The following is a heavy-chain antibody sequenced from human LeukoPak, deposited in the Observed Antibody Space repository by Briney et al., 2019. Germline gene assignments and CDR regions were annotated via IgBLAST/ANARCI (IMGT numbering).Heavy chain of an antibody. D-gene: IGHD3-3*01. J-gene: IGHJ4*02. Sequence: VASVKVSCKASGYTFTSYGISWVRQAPGQGLEWMGWISPFTGDTNYTQNFQGRVTMTTDTSTSTAYMELRGLRSDDTAVYFCARVFFGVITPIDYWGQGTLVTVSS. V-gene: IGHV1-18*01. CDR2: ISPFTGDT. CDR3: ARVFFGVITPIDY. CDR1: GYTFTSYG.